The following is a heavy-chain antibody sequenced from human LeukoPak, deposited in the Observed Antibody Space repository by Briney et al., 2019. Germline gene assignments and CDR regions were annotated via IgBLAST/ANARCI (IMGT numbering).Heavy chain of an antibody. J-gene: IGHJ4*02. D-gene: IGHD3-22*01. CDR1: GYTFTGYY. CDR3: ARDWSYDSPEYYFDY. V-gene: IGHV1-2*02. Sequence: ASVKVSCKASGYTFTGYYMHWVRQAPGQGLEWMGWINPNSGGTNCAQKFQGRVTMTRDTSISTAYMELSRLRSDDTAVYYCARDWSYDSPEYYFDYWGQGTLVTVSS. CDR2: INPNSGGT.